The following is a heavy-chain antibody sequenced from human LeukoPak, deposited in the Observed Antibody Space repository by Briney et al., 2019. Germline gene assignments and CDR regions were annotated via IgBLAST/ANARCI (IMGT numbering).Heavy chain of an antibody. CDR1: GGFISSSSYF. V-gene: IGHV4-39*07. CDR3: ARDFAASSGYPTYFAS. CDR2: IYYSGST. J-gene: IGHJ4*02. Sequence: PSETLSLTCTVSGGFISSSSYFWGWIRQPPGKGLEWIGNIYYSGSTHYNPSLKSRVTISVDTSKNQFSLKLTSVAAADTAVYYCARDFAASSGYPTYFASWGRGTLVTVSS. D-gene: IGHD3-22*01.